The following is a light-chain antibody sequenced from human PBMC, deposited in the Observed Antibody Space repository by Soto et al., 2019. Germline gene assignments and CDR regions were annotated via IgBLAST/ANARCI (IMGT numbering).Light chain of an antibody. V-gene: IGKV3-20*01. CDR1: QSVRNSP. J-gene: IGKJ4*01. CDR2: DAS. Sequence: ERVLSQYQGSLFWHPRERARLHWRAIQSVRNSPLPWYQQKPGQPPRLLIYDASTRATATPERFSCSGSGTDFTLTISRLEPEYFAVYYCQQYDSSPGLSFGGGTK. CDR3: QQYDSSPGLS.